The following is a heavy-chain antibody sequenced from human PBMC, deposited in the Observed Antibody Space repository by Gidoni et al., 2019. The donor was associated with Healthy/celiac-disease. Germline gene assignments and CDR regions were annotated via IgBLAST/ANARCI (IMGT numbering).Heavy chain of an antibody. CDR3: ARDRLGTTVVTLDYYYYGMDV. D-gene: IGHD4-17*01. CDR1: GFTFSSYS. CDR2: ISSSSSYI. Sequence: EVQLVESGGGLVKPGGSLRLSCAASGFTFSSYSMNWVRQAPGKGLEWVSSISSSSSYIYYADSVKGRFTISRDNAKNSLYLQMNSLRAEDTAVYYCARDRLGTTVVTLDYYYYGMDVWGQGTTVTVSS. V-gene: IGHV3-21*01. J-gene: IGHJ6*02.